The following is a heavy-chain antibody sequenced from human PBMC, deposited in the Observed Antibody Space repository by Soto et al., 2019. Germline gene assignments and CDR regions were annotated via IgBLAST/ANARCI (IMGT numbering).Heavy chain of an antibody. CDR1: GGPFSGYY. CDR2: INHSGST. CDR3: ARGSGLRQFDY. Sequence: SETLSLTCAVYGGPFSGYYWSWIRQPPGKGLEWIGEINHSGSTNYNPSLKSRVTISVDTSKNQFSLKLSSVTAADTAVYYCARGSGLRQFDYWGQGTLVTVSS. J-gene: IGHJ4*02. D-gene: IGHD5-18*01. V-gene: IGHV4-34*01.